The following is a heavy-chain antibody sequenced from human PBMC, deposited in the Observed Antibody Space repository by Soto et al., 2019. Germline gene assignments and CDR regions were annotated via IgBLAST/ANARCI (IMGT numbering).Heavy chain of an antibody. Sequence: GGSLRLSCSVFGFTFSSYAMHWVRQAPGKGLQYVSSISSNGGTTYYADSVKGRFTISRDNSKNTLYLQMSSLRVEDTAVYYCVKDRYVDYWGQGTLVTVSS. V-gene: IGHV3-64D*06. CDR2: ISSNGGTT. CDR1: GFTFSSYA. J-gene: IGHJ4*02. CDR3: VKDRYVDY.